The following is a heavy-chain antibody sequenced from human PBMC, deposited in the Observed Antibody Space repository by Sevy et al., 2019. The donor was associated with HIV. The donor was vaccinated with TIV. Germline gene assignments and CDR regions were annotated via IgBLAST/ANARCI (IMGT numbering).Heavy chain of an antibody. V-gene: IGHV3-23*01. Sequence: GGSLRLSCGASGFTFSSYAMSWVRQAPGKGLEWVSSISDSGSSTYYADSVKGRFPMSRDNSKNTLYLQMNSLRAEDTAIYYCPKDREQWPPYYFDYWGQGALVTVSS. J-gene: IGHJ4*02. CDR3: PKDREQWPPYYFDY. D-gene: IGHD6-19*01. CDR2: ISDSGSST. CDR1: GFTFSSYA.